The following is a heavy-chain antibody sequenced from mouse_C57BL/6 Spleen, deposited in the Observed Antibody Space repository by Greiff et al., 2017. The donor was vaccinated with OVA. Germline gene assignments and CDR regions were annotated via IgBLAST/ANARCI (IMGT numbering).Heavy chain of an antibody. CDR1: GFTFSSYG. V-gene: IGHV5-6*01. J-gene: IGHJ1*03. CDR3: ARHEGYFDV. CDR2: ISSGGSYT. Sequence: EVQLQESGGDLVKPGGSLKLSCAASGFTFSSYGMSWVRQTPDKRLEWVATISSGGSYTYYPDSVKGRFTISRDNAKNTLYLQMSSLKSEDTAMYYCARHEGYFDVWGTGTTVTVSS.